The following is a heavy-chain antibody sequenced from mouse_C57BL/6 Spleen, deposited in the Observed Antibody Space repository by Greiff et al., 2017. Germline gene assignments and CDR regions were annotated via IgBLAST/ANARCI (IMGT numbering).Heavy chain of an antibody. D-gene: IGHD1-1*01. CDR3: ARSSDYYGSSFYFDY. J-gene: IGHJ2*01. Sequence: QVQLQQPGAELVMPGASVKLSCKASGYTFTSYWMHWVKQRPGQGLEWIGELDPSDSYTNYNQKFKGKSTLTVDKSSSTAYMQLSSLTSEDSAVXYCARSSDYYGSSFYFDYWGQGTTLTVSS. CDR1: GYTFTSYW. CDR2: LDPSDSYT. V-gene: IGHV1-69*01.